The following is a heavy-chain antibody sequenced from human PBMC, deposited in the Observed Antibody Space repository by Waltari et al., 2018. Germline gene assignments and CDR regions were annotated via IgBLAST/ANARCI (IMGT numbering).Heavy chain of an antibody. J-gene: IGHJ6*03. CDR1: GGSISIYY. CDR2: IYTSGST. Sequence: QVQLQESGPGLVKPSETLSLTCTVSGGSISIYYWSWIRQPPGKGLEWIGYIYTSGSTNYNPSHKSRVTISVDTSKNQFSLKLSSVTAADTAVYYCARGTATIFGVVMDLSYYYYYMDVWGKGTTVTVSS. CDR3: ARGTATIFGVVMDLSYYYYYMDV. V-gene: IGHV4-4*09. D-gene: IGHD3-3*01.